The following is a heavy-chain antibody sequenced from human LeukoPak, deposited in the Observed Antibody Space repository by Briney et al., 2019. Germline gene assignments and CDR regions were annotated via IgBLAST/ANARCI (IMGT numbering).Heavy chain of an antibody. CDR2: IYSSGNT. CDR3: AKSNGYGLIDY. D-gene: IGHD5-12*01. V-gene: IGHV4-59*04. J-gene: IGHJ4*02. Sequence: SETLSLTCIVSGGSISSYYWGWVRQSPGKGLEWIGNIYSSGNTYYNASLKSRVTMYIDTSKNQFSLKLSSVTAADTAMYYCAKSNGYGLIDYWGQGTLVTVSS. CDR1: GGSISSYY.